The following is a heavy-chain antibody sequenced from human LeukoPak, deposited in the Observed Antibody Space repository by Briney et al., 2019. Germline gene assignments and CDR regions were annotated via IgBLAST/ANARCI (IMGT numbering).Heavy chain of an antibody. CDR3: AKDRGGPAT. D-gene: IGHD2-15*01. CDR1: GFTFSSYG. Sequence: GGSLRLSCAASGFTFSSYGMHWVRQAPGKGLEWVAVISYDGSNKYYADSVKGRFTISRDNSKNTLYLQMNSLRAEDTAVYYCAKDRGGPATWGQGTLVTVSS. V-gene: IGHV3-30*18. J-gene: IGHJ5*02. CDR2: ISYDGSNK.